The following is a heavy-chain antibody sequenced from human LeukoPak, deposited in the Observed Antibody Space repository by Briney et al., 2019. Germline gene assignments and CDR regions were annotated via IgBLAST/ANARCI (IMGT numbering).Heavy chain of an antibody. D-gene: IGHD6-13*01. V-gene: IGHV4-59*01. CDR2: IYYSGST. CDR3: ARGGIASAGIPLRI. Sequence: SETLPLTCSVSGDSISSYYWSWIRQPPGKGLEWIGYIYYSGSTNYNPSLKSRVTISVDTSKNQFSLNLSPVTAADTAVYYCARGGIASAGIPLRIWGQGTMVTVSS. CDR1: GDSISSYY. J-gene: IGHJ3*02.